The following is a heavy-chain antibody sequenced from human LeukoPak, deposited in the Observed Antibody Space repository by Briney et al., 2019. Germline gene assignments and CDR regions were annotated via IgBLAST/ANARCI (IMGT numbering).Heavy chain of an antibody. V-gene: IGHV1-18*01. J-gene: IGHJ4*02. CDR1: GGTFSSYG. CDR3: ASGHHGYSYGSPTWHY. CDR2: ISAYNGNT. D-gene: IGHD5-18*01. Sequence: ASVKVSCKASGGTFSSYGISWVRQAPGQGLEWMGWISAYNGNTNYAQKLQGRVTMTTDTSTSTAYMELRSLRSDDTAVYYCASGHHGYSYGSPTWHYWGQGTLVTVSS.